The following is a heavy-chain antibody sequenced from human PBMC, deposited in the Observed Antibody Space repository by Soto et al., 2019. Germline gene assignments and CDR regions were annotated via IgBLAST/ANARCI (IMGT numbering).Heavy chain of an antibody. D-gene: IGHD6-13*01. J-gene: IGHJ6*02. CDR2: FDPEDGET. CDR1: GYTLTELS. Sequence: GASLKVSCKVSGYTLTELSMHWVRQAPGKGLEWMGGFDPEDGETIYAQKFQGRVTMTEDTSTDTAYMELSSLRSEDTAVYYCATWIGVGIAAAGTNLYYYYGMDVWGQGTTVNVSS. V-gene: IGHV1-24*01. CDR3: ATWIGVGIAAAGTNLYYYYGMDV.